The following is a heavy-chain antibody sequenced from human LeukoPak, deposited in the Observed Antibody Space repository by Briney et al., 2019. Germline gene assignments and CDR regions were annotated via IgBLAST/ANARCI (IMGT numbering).Heavy chain of an antibody. CDR2: ISGSGGST. Sequence: PGGSLRLSCAASGFTFSSYAMSWVRQAPGKGLEWVSAISGSGGSTYYADSVKGRFTISRDNSKNTLYLQMNSLRAEDTAVYYCAKDVFELRYFYGWFDPWGQGTLVTVSS. CDR3: AKDVFELRYFYGWFDP. J-gene: IGHJ5*02. D-gene: IGHD3-9*01. CDR1: GFTFSSYA. V-gene: IGHV3-23*01.